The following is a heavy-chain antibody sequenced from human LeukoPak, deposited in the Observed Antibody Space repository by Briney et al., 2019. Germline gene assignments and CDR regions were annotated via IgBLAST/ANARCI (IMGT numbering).Heavy chain of an antibody. J-gene: IGHJ6*03. Sequence: SETLSLTCAVYGGSFSGYYWSWIRQPPGKALEWIGEINLTGRTNYNPSLKSRVTISLDTSKNQFSLKLNSVTAADTAVYYCARGGGGVIITSYYLDVWAKGTTVTVSS. CDR2: INLTGRT. CDR3: ARGGGGVIITSYYLDV. D-gene: IGHD3-3*01. V-gene: IGHV4-34*01. CDR1: GGSFSGYY.